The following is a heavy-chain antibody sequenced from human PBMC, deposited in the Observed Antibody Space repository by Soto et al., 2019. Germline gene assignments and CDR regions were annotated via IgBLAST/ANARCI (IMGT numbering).Heavy chain of an antibody. Sequence: QVQLVESGGGVVQPGRSLRLSCAASGFTFSSYGMHWVRQAPGKGLEWVAVIWYDGSNKYYADSVKGRFTISRDNSKNTLYLQMNSLRAEDTAVYYCARATPTRSSGWYYFDYWGQGTLVTVSS. CDR3: ARATPTRSSGWYYFDY. J-gene: IGHJ4*02. CDR1: GFTFSSYG. CDR2: IWYDGSNK. D-gene: IGHD6-19*01. V-gene: IGHV3-33*01.